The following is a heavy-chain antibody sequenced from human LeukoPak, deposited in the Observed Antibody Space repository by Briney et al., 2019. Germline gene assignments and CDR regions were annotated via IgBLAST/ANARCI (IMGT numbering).Heavy chain of an antibody. CDR3: AKVGPMTSVTRVFRSRTYYYYYMDV. Sequence: GGTLRLSCAASGFTFSSYGMSWVRQAPGKGLEWVSAISGSGGSTYYADSVKGRFTISRDNSKNTLYLQMNSLRAEDTAVYYCAKVGPMTSVTRVFRSRTYYYYYMDVWGKGTTVTVSS. V-gene: IGHV3-23*01. CDR1: GFTFSSYG. CDR2: ISGSGGST. D-gene: IGHD4-17*01. J-gene: IGHJ6*03.